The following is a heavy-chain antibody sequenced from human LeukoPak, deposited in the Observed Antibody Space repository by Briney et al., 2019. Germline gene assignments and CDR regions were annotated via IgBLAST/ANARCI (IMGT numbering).Heavy chain of an antibody. CDR1: GFTVSSNY. J-gene: IGHJ3*02. CDR2: IYSGGRT. CDR3: ARIVAGGAFDI. D-gene: IGHD1-26*01. V-gene: IGHV3-66*01. Sequence: GGSLRLSCAASGFTVSSNYMSWVRQAPGKGLEWVSVIYSGGRTYHADSVKGRFTISRDNSKNTLYLQMNSLRDEDTAVYYCARIVAGGAFDIWGQGTMVTVVS.